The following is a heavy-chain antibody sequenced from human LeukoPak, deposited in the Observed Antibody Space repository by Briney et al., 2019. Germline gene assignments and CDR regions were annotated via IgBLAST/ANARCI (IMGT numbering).Heavy chain of an antibody. V-gene: IGHV3-48*04. Sequence: HPGGSLRLSCAASGFTFSSYNMNWVRQAPGKGLEWVSYISSSSSTIYYADSVKGRFTISRDNAKNSLYLQMNSLRAEDTAVYYCARDPGRDGPPAPDAFDIWGQGTMVTVSS. CDR2: ISSSSSTI. CDR1: GFTFSSYN. J-gene: IGHJ3*02. D-gene: IGHD3-10*01. CDR3: ARDPGRDGPPAPDAFDI.